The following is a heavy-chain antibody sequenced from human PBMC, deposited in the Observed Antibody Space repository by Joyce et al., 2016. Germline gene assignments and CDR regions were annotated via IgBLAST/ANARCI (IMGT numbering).Heavy chain of an antibody. J-gene: IGHJ3*02. CDR3: ARATIAPRTRAFDI. D-gene: IGHD6-6*01. CDR2: IYPGDSDT. CDR1: GYTYTGYW. Sequence: DVQLVQSGAEVKKPGESLNISCKASGYTYTGYWIAWVRQMPGKGLEWIGIIYPGDSDTTYSPSFQGQVTISVDKSISTAYLQWSTLKASDTAIYYCARATIAPRTRAFDIWGQGTMVIVSS. V-gene: IGHV5-51*01.